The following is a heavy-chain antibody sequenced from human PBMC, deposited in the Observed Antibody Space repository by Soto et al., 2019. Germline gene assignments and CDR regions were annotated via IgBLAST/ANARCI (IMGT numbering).Heavy chain of an antibody. J-gene: IGHJ5*02. CDR3: ARERPDGARLDP. Sequence: PSETLSLTCTVSGGSISSGDYYWSWIRQPPGKGLEWIGYIYYSGSTYHSPSLKIRVTISVDTSKNQFSLKLSSVTAADTAVYYCARERPDGARLDPWGQGILVTVSS. D-gene: IGHD6-6*01. CDR1: GGSISSGDYY. CDR2: IYYSGST. V-gene: IGHV4-30-4*01.